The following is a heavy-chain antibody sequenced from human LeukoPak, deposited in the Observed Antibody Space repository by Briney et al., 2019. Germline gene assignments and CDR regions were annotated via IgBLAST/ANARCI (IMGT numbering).Heavy chain of an antibody. V-gene: IGHV3-30*18. Sequence: GRSLRLSCAASGFTFSSYGMHWVRQAPGKGLEWLAVISYDGSNKYYADSVKGRFTISRDNSKNTLYLQMNSLRAEDTAVYYCAKLPMEPGYCSGGSCSDIWGQGTMVTVSS. D-gene: IGHD2-15*01. CDR3: AKLPMEPGYCSGGSCSDI. CDR2: ISYDGSNK. CDR1: GFTFSSYG. J-gene: IGHJ3*02.